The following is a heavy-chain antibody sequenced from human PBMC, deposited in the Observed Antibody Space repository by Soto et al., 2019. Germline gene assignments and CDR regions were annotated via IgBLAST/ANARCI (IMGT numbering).Heavy chain of an antibody. D-gene: IGHD2-15*01. CDR3: AKYRRTDAEGYTFDY. CDR2: IYYSGNT. CDR1: GDSISGYY. Sequence: SETLSLTCTVSGDSISGYYWSWIRQPPGKGLQWIGYIYYSGNTNYNPSLKGRVAMSVDTPKNQFSLHVTSVTAADTAVYFCAKYRRTDAEGYTFDYWGQGALVTVSS. V-gene: IGHV4-59*01. J-gene: IGHJ4*02.